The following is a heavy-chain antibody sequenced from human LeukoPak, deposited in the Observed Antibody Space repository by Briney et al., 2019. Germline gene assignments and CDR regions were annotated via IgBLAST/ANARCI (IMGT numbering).Heavy chain of an antibody. CDR1: GGSISSYY. Sequence: SETLSLTCTVSGGSISSYYWSWIRQPPGKGLECIGYIYYSGSTNYNPSLKSRVTISVDTSKNQFSLKLSSVTAADTAVYYCARVWSTIAVAGLDPWGQGTLVTVSS. CDR2: IYYSGST. D-gene: IGHD6-19*01. J-gene: IGHJ5*02. V-gene: IGHV4-59*01. CDR3: ARVWSTIAVAGLDP.